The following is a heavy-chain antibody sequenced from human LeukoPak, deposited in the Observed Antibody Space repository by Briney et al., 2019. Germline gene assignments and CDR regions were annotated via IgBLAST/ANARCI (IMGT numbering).Heavy chain of an antibody. D-gene: IGHD5-18*01. J-gene: IGHJ5*02. Sequence: ASVKVSCKASGYTFTSYYMHWVRQAPGQGLEWMGIINPSGGSTSYAQKFQGRVTMTRDMSTSTVYMELSSLGSEDTAVYYCARAADTAMVRGDWFDPWGQGTLVTVSS. V-gene: IGHV1-46*01. CDR2: INPSGGST. CDR3: ARAADTAMVRGDWFDP. CDR1: GYTFTSYY.